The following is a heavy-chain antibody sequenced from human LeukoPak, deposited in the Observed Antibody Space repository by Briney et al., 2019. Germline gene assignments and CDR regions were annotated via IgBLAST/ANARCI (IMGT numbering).Heavy chain of an antibody. D-gene: IGHD3-22*01. CDR2: IYYSGST. CDR1: GGSISSGGYY. V-gene: IGHV4-31*03. CDR3: ARVDSSGPKVDY. J-gene: IGHJ4*02. Sequence: SQTLSLTCTVSGGSISSGGYYWSWIRQHPGKGLEWIGYIYYSGSTYYNPSLKSRVTISVDTSKNQFSLKLSSVTAADTAVYYYARVDSSGPKVDYWGQGTLVTVSS.